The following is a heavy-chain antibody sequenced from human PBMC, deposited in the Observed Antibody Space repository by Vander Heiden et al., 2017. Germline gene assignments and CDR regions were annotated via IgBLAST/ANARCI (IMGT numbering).Heavy chain of an antibody. Sequence: QLQLQESGPGLVKPSETLSLTCTVPGGSISSSNYYWGWIRQPPGKGLEFIGIYYYSGSTYYNPSLKSRVTIPVDTSMNQFSLKLSSVTAADTAVYYCARGFWAGYPDTWGQGALVTVSS. J-gene: IGHJ5*02. CDR2: YYYSGST. V-gene: IGHV4-39*01. CDR3: ARGFWAGYPDT. D-gene: IGHD3-3*01. CDR1: GGSISSSNYY.